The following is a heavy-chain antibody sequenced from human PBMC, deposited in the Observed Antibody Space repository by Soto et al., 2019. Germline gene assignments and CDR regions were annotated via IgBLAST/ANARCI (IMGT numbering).Heavy chain of an antibody. Sequence: VQLVESGGGLVQAGGSLRLSCAASGYTFSSYAMSWVRQAPGKGLEWVSAISGSGGSTYYADSVKGRFTISRDNSKNTLYLQMNSLRAEDTAVYYCAKDRDYYDSSGYYDYWGQGTLVTVSS. D-gene: IGHD3-22*01. CDR2: ISGSGGST. V-gene: IGHV3-23*04. CDR3: AKDRDYYDSSGYYDY. CDR1: GYTFSSYA. J-gene: IGHJ4*02.